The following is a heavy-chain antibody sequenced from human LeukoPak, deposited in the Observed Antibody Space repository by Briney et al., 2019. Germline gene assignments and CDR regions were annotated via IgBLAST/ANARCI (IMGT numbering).Heavy chain of an antibody. CDR3: ARDTGGGYSCYDC. CDR1: GLTFSNVW. D-gene: IGHD5-18*01. J-gene: IGHJ4*02. CDR2: IKQDGSEK. V-gene: IGHV3-7*01. Sequence: GGSLRLSCAAPGLTFSNVWMSWVRQAPGKGLEWVANIKQDGSEKYYVDSVKGRFTISRDNAKNSLYLQMNSLRAEDTAVYYCARDTGGGYSCYDCWGQGTLVTVSS.